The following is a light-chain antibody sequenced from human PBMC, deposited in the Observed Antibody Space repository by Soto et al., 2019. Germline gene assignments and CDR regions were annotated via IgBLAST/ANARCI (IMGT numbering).Light chain of an antibody. CDR1: QSVSSSY. CDR2: GAS. V-gene: IGKV3D-20*02. CDR3: QQRANWPLAT. Sequence: EIVLTQSPGTLSLSPGERATLSCRASQSVSSSYLAWYQQKPGQAPRLLIHGASSRATGIPDRISGSGSGTDFTLTIRSLEPEDFAIYYCQQRANWPLATFGHGTRLEIK. J-gene: IGKJ5*01.